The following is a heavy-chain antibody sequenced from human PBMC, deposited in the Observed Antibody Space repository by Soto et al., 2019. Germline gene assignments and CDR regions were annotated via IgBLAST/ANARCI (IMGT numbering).Heavy chain of an antibody. D-gene: IGHD3-22*01. CDR3: AREGSYYFDNRLDY. CDR1: GYTFTNQY. Sequence: QVQLVQSGAEVRKPGASVKVSCKAAGYTFTNQYIHWVRQAPGQWLEWMGIINPTGGSTTYAQKFQGRISMTGDTSTSTVYMDLSSLRSEDTAVYYCAREGSYYFDNRLDYWGQGTLVTVSS. J-gene: IGHJ4*02. V-gene: IGHV1-46*01. CDR2: INPTGGST.